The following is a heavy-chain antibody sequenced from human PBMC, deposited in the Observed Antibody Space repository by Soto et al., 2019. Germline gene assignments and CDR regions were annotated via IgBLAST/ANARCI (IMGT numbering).Heavy chain of an antibody. D-gene: IGHD3-9*01. J-gene: IGHJ6*02. Sequence: SLRLSCSASGFTFSNAWMSWVRQAPGKWLEWVGFIRSKAYGGTTEYAASVKGRFTISRDDSKSIAYLQMNSLKTEDTAVYYCTRGVQNDWLLFYYGMDVWGQGTTVTVSS. CDR3: TRGVQNDWLLFYYGMDV. CDR2: IRSKAYGGTT. CDR1: GFTFSNAW. V-gene: IGHV3-49*04.